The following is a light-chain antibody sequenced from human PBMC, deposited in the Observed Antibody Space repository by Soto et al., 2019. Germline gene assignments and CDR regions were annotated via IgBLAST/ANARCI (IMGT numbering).Light chain of an antibody. CDR3: QQRSNWPIIT. Sequence: EIVLTQSPATLSLSPGERATLSCRASQSVSRYLSWYQQKPGQAPRLLISDTSNRATGIPARFSGSGSGTDFTLTISSLEPEDFAVYCCQQRSNWPIITFGQGTRLEN. CDR1: QSVSRY. J-gene: IGKJ5*01. V-gene: IGKV3-11*01. CDR2: DTS.